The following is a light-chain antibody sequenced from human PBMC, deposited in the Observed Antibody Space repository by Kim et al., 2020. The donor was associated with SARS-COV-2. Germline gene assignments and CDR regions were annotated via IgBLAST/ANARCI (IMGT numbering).Light chain of an antibody. J-gene: IGLJ3*02. CDR3: AAWDDSLNGL. Sequence: PGQRFTISCSGSSSNIGSNTVNWYQQLPGTAPKLLIYGNNQRPSGVPDRFSGSKSGTSASLAISGLQSEDEADYYCAAWDDSLNGLFGGGTQLTVL. CDR2: GNN. CDR1: SSNIGSNT. V-gene: IGLV1-44*01.